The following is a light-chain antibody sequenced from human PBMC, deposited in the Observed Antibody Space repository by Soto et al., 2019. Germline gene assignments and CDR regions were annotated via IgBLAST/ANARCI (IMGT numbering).Light chain of an antibody. V-gene: IGLV2-23*01. J-gene: IGLJ1*01. CDR2: EGS. Sequence: QSVLTQPASVSGSPGQSITISCTGTSSDVGSYNLVSWYQQHPGTAPKLMIYEGSKRPSGISNRFSGSKSGNAASLTISGLQAEDEADYYCCSYVDSTTSYVFGTGTEVTVL. CDR1: SSDVGSYNL. CDR3: CSYVDSTTSYV.